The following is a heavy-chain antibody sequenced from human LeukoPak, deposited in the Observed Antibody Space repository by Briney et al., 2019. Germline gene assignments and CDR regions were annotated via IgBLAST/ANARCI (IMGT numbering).Heavy chain of an antibody. V-gene: IGHV3-7*01. CDR2: IKQDGRQR. D-gene: IGHD3-10*01. CDR1: GFIFSSSW. Sequence: GGSLRLACAASGFIFSSSWMSSVRQAPGKGLEWVANIKQDGRQRHYVHCVKDRFTISRDKAKNLLYLQMNSLGAEHTSVYDCVRGGYYSFDYWRQGTLVTVSS. J-gene: IGHJ4*02. CDR3: VRGGYYSFDY.